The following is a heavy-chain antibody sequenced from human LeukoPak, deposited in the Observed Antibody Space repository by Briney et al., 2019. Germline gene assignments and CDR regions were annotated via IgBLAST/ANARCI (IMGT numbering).Heavy chain of an antibody. CDR3: AREFYGSGSSNSDY. D-gene: IGHD3-10*01. Sequence: ASVKVSCKASGYTFTSYDINWVRQATGQGLEWMGWMNPNSGNTGYAQKFQGRVTMTRNTSISTAYMELSSLRSEDTAVYYRAREFYGSGSSNSDYWGQGTLVTVSS. CDR2: MNPNSGNT. V-gene: IGHV1-8*01. J-gene: IGHJ4*02. CDR1: GYTFTSYD.